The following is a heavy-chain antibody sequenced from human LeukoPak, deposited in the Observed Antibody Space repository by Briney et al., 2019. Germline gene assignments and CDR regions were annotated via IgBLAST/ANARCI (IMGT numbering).Heavy chain of an antibody. CDR2: IYYSGST. CDR3: ARDRSGVIRGADYYYYMDV. D-gene: IGHD1-26*01. CDR1: GGSISSYY. J-gene: IGHJ6*03. V-gene: IGHV4-59*12. Sequence: SETLSLTCTVSGGSISSYYWSWIRQPPGKGLEWIGYIYYSGSTNYNPSLKSRVTISVDTSKNQFSLKLSSVTAADTAVYYCARDRSGVIRGADYYYYMDVWGKGTTVTISS.